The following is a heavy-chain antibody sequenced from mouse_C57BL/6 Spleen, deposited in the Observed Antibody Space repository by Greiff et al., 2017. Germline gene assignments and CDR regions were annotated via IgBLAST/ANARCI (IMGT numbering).Heavy chain of an antibody. CDR3: ARGDGYYAFDY. CDR1: GYSITSGYY. CDR2: ISYDGSN. D-gene: IGHD2-3*01. V-gene: IGHV3-6*01. J-gene: IGHJ2*01. Sequence: ESGPGLVKPSQSLSLTCSVTGYSITSGYYWNWIRQFPGNKLEWMGYISYDGSNNYNPSLKNRISITRDTSKNQFFLKLNSVTTEDTATYYCARGDGYYAFDYWGQGTTRTVSS.